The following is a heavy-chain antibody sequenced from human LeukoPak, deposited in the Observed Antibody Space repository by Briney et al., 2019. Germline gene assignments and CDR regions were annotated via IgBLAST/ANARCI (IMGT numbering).Heavy chain of an antibody. D-gene: IGHD5-18*01. CDR1: GYTFTGYY. CDR2: INPNGGGT. J-gene: IGHJ4*02. CDR3: ALEGYSYGYVDY. V-gene: IGHV1-2*02. Sequence: ASVTVSCKASGYTFTGYYIHRVRQAPGQGLEWMGWINPNGGGTNYAQKFQGRVTMTRDTSISTAYMELSRLRSDDTAVYYCALEGYSYGYVDYWGQGTLVTVSS.